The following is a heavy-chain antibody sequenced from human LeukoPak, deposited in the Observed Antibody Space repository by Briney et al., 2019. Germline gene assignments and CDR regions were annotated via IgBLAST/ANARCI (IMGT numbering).Heavy chain of an antibody. CDR2: ISSGSSLI. D-gene: IGHD3-22*01. Sequence: SCKVSGYTLTELSMHWVRQAPGKGLEWVSYISSGSSLIHYADSVKGRFTISRDNAKNSLYLQMNNLRVEDTAVYYCAPTYYYESSGHQGGQGTLVTVSA. V-gene: IGHV3-48*01. CDR3: APTYYYESSGHQ. CDR1: GYTLTELS. J-gene: IGHJ4*02.